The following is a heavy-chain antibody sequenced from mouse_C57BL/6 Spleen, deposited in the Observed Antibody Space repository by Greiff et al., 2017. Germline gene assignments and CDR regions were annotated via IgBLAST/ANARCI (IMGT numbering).Heavy chain of an antibody. Sequence: VKLQQPGAELVKPGASVKMSCKASGYTFTSYWITWVKQRPGQGLEWIGDIYPGSGSTNYNEKFKCKATLTVDTSSSTAYMQLSSLTSEDSAVYYCARGSSYAMDYWGQGTSVTVSS. J-gene: IGHJ4*01. V-gene: IGHV1-55*01. D-gene: IGHD1-1*01. CDR1: GYTFTSYW. CDR2: IYPGSGST. CDR3: ARGSSYAMDY.